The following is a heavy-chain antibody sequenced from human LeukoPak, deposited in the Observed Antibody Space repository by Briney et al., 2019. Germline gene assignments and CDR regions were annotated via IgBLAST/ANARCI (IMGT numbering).Heavy chain of an antibody. D-gene: IGHD4-17*01. V-gene: IGHV3-23*01. J-gene: IGHJ6*02. CDR1: GFTLSSYA. CDR2: NSGSGGST. Sequence: QSGGSLRLSCAASGFTLSSYAMSWVRQAPVKGLEWVSANSGSGGSTYYADSVKGRFTISRDNSKNTLYLQMNSLRAEDTAVYYCAKTGGAYGYYGMDVWGQGTTVTVSS. CDR3: AKTGGAYGYYGMDV.